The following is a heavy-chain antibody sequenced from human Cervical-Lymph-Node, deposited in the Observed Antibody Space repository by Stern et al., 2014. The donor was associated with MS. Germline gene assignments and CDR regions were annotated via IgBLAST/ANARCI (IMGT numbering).Heavy chain of an antibody. J-gene: IGHJ4*02. CDR1: GGSVSSGSYY. CDR2: IYYSGST. D-gene: IGHD1-26*01. CDR3: ARVFESKKWELPVLAIDY. V-gene: IGHV4-61*01. Sequence: QLQLQESGPGLVKPSETLSLTCTVSGGSVSSGSYYWSWIRQPPGKGLEWIGYIYYSGSTNYNPSLKSRVTISVDTSKNQFSLKLSSVTAADTAVYYCARVFESKKWELPVLAIDYWGQGTLVTVSS.